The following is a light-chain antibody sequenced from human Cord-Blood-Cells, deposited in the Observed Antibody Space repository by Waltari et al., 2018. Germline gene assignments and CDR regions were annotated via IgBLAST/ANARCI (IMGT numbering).Light chain of an antibody. Sequence: QSALTQPRSVSGSPGPAVTISCTGTSSDVGGYNYFSWYQQHPGKAPKLMIYDVSKRPSGVPDRFSGCKTGNTAALPTSSLQAEDEADYYCCSYAGSYTYVVFGGGTKLTVL. CDR3: CSYAGSYTYVV. CDR1: SSDVGGYNY. J-gene: IGLJ2*01. V-gene: IGLV2-11*01. CDR2: DVS.